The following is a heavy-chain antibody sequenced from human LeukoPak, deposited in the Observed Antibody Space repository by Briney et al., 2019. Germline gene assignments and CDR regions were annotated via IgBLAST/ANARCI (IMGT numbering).Heavy chain of an antibody. CDR3: TKWRIAVAGRIAVAGDLDY. V-gene: IGHV3-23*01. CDR1: GFTFSTYA. CDR2: ISGSSGST. D-gene: IGHD6-19*01. Sequence: GGSLRLSCAASGFTFSTYAMSWVRQAPGKGLEWVSAISGSSGSTSYADSVKGRFTISRDNSKNTLYLQMNSLRAEDTAVYYCTKWRIAVAGRIAVAGDLDYWGQGTLVTVSS. J-gene: IGHJ4*02.